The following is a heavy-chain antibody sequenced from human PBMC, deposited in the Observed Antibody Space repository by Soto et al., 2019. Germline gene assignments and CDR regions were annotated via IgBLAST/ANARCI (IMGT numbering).Heavy chain of an antibody. CDR3: AAVDWNYVEYYFDY. CDR2: IVVGSGNT. J-gene: IGHJ4*02. CDR1: GFTFTSSA. V-gene: IGHV1-58*01. D-gene: IGHD1-7*01. Sequence: SVKVSCKASGFTFTSSAVQWVRQARGQRLEWIGWIVVGSGNTNYAQKFQERVTITRDMSTSTAYMELSSLRSEDTAVYYCAAVDWNYVEYYFDYWGQGTLVTVSS.